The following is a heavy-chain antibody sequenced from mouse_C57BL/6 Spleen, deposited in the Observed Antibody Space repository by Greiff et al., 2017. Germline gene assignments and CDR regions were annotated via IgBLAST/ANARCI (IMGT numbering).Heavy chain of an antibody. CDR2: IDPSDSYT. Sequence: QVQLQQPGAELVRPGTSVKLSCKASGYTFTSYWMHLVKQRPGQGLEWIGVIDPSDSYTNYNQKFKGKATLTVDTSSSTAYMQLSSLTSEDSAVYYCARGEFRGYWGQGTTLTVAS. CDR1: GYTFTSYW. V-gene: IGHV1-59*01. J-gene: IGHJ2*01. CDR3: ARGEFRGY.